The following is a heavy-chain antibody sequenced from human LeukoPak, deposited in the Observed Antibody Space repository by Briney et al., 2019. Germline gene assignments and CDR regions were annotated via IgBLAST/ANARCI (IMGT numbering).Heavy chain of an antibody. D-gene: IGHD5-18*01. CDR1: GYSFTSYW. CDR3: ARKGYSYGYDYDY. CDR2: IYPGDSDT. V-gene: IGHV5-51*01. J-gene: IGHJ4*02. Sequence: PGESLKISCKGSGYSFTSYWIGWVRQMPGKGLEWMGIIYPGDSDTRYSPSFQGQFTISADKSISTAYLQWSSLKASDTAMYYCARKGYSYGYDYDYWGQGTLVTVSS.